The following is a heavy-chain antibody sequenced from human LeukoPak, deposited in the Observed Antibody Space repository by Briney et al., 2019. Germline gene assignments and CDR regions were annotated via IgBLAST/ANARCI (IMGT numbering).Heavy chain of an antibody. J-gene: IGHJ6*03. V-gene: IGHV3-23*01. CDR2: ISGSGGST. CDR3: AKLGYCSSTSCYGRYYYMDV. D-gene: IGHD2-2*01. CDR1: GFTFSSYA. Sequence: PGGSLRLSCAASGFTFSSYAMSWARQAPGKGLEWVSAISGSGGSTYYADSVKGRFTISRDNSKNTLYLQMNSLRAEDTAVFYCAKLGYCSSTSCYGRYYYMDVWGKGTTVTVSS.